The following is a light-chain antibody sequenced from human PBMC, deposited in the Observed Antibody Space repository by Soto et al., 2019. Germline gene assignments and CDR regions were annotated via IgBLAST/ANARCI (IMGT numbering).Light chain of an antibody. Sequence: EIVLTQSPGTLSLSPGERATLSCRASQSVSSSYLAWYQPKPGQAPRLLIYGASSRATGIPARFSGSGSGTEFTLTISSLQSEDFAVYYCQQYNDWPTFGQGTKGDIK. J-gene: IGKJ1*01. V-gene: IGKV3D-15*01. CDR1: QSVSSSY. CDR2: GAS. CDR3: QQYNDWPT.